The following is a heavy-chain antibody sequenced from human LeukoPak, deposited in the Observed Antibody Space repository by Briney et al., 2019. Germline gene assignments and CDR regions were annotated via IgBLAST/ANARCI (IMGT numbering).Heavy chain of an antibody. CDR1: GFTFSSYG. J-gene: IGHJ4*02. CDR2: IWYDGSNK. V-gene: IGHV3-33*01. D-gene: IGHD3-16*02. CDR3: AIIYDYLWGSFRPLDY. Sequence: GGSLRLSCAASGFTFSSYGMHWVRQAPGKGLEWVAVIWYDGSNKYYADSVKGRFTISRDNSKNTLYLQMNSLSAEDTAVYYCAIIYDYLWGSFRPLDYWGQGTLVTVSS.